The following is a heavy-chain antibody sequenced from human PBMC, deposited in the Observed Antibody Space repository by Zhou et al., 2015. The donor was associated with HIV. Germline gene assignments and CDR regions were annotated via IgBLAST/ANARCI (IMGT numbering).Heavy chain of an antibody. D-gene: IGHD6-13*01. Sequence: QVQLVQSGAEVKKPGASVKVSCKASGYTFTNYDISWVRQATGQGLEWMGWMTPNSGVTGYAQKFQGRVTLTRSTSISTAYMELSSLRSDDTAVYYCARTTLSSSRVYYSYGMDVWGQGTTVTVSS. CDR1: GYTFTNYD. CDR3: ARTTLSSSRVYYSYGMDV. J-gene: IGHJ6*02. V-gene: IGHV1-8*01. CDR2: MTPNSGVT.